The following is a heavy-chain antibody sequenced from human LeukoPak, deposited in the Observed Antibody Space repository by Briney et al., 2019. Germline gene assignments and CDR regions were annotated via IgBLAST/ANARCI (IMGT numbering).Heavy chain of an antibody. Sequence: GGSLRLSCAASGFTFDDYVVHWVRQAPGKGLEWVLGISWNSGSIGYADSVKGRFTISRDNAKNSLYLQMNSLRAEDTALYYCAKDIDGSGSYGWFDPWGQGTLVTVSS. D-gene: IGHD3-10*01. CDR1: GFTFDDYV. CDR2: ISWNSGSI. J-gene: IGHJ5*02. CDR3: AKDIDGSGSYGWFDP. V-gene: IGHV3-9*01.